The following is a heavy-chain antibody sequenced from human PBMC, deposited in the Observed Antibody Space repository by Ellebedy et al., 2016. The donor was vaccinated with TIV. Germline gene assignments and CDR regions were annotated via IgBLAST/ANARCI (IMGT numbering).Heavy chain of an antibody. Sequence: GESLKISXAASGFVFHTYAVHWVRQAPGKGLEWVALISFGGSNKLYADSVKGRFTISRDNAKNTLSLQMNSLGGDDTAVYYCARGSPDYYDNRPYPFDLWGQGTMVTVSS. CDR1: GFVFHTYA. CDR3: ARGSPDYYDNRPYPFDL. D-gene: IGHD3-22*01. V-gene: IGHV3-30*04. CDR2: ISFGGSNK. J-gene: IGHJ3*01.